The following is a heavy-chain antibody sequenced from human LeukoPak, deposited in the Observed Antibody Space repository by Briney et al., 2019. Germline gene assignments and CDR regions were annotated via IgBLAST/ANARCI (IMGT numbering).Heavy chain of an antibody. D-gene: IGHD6-19*01. J-gene: IGHJ3*02. CDR3: AKPLSSGWYTNAFDI. Sequence: GGSLRLSCAASGFTFDDYAMHWVRQAPGKGLEWVSGISWNSGSIGYADSVKGRFTISRDNAKNSLYLQMNSPRAEDTALYYCAKPLSSGWYTNAFDIWGQGTMVTVSS. CDR1: GFTFDDYA. V-gene: IGHV3-9*01. CDR2: ISWNSGSI.